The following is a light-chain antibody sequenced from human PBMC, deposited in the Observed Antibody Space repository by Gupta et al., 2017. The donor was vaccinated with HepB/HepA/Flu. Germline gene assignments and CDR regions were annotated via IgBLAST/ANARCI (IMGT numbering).Light chain of an antibody. J-gene: IGKJ1*01. CDR3: QKYNSALPWT. CDR2: AAS. CDR1: QGISNY. V-gene: IGKV1-27*01. Sequence: DIQMTQSPSSLSASVGDRVTITCRASQGISNYLAWYQQKPGKGPKLLIYAASTLQSGVPSRFSGSGSGTDFTLTISSLQPEDVATYYCQKYNSALPWTFGQGTKVEIK.